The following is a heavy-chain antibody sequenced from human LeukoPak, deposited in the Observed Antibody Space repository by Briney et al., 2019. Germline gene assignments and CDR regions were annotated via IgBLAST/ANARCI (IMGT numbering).Heavy chain of an antibody. D-gene: IGHD3-10*01. V-gene: IGHV3-49*03. Sequence: GGSLRLSCTASGFTFGDYAMSWFRQAPGKGLEWVGFIRSKAYGGTTEYAASVKGRFTISRDDSKSIAYLQMNSLKTEDTAVYYCTRVDEWFGSHYWGQGTLVTVSS. CDR3: TRVDEWFGSHY. J-gene: IGHJ4*02. CDR1: GFTFGDYA. CDR2: IRSKAYGGTT.